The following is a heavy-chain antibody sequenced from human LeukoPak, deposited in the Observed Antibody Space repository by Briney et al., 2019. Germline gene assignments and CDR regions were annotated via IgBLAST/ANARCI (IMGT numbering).Heavy chain of an antibody. D-gene: IGHD2/OR15-2a*01. CDR2: STSGNNYI. CDR1: GFTFSSYS. CDR3: ARGEFGDYYYFYMDV. J-gene: IGHJ6*03. Sequence: GGSLRLSCAASGFTFSSYSMNWVRQAPGKGLEWVSSSTSGNNYIYYGDSVKGRFTISRDDAKNSLFLQMNSLRAEDTATYYCARGEFGDYYYFYMDVWGKGTTVTVSS. V-gene: IGHV3-21*01.